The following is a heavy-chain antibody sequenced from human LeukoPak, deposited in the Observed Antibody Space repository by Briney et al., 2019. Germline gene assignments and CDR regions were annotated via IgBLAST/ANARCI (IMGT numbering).Heavy chain of an antibody. Sequence: SVTVSCKASGGTFITYLLTWVRQAPGQGLEWMGGIIPIFGTTNYAQKFQGRVTITTDESTSTAYMELSSLRSDDTAVYFCATVGGCSSPSCSSGVFGFWGQGTLVTASS. CDR2: IIPIFGTT. V-gene: IGHV1-69*05. CDR1: GGTFITYL. J-gene: IGHJ4*02. CDR3: ATVGGCSSPSCSSGVFGF. D-gene: IGHD2-2*01.